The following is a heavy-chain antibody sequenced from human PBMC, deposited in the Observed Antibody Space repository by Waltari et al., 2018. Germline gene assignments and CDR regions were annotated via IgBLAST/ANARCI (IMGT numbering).Heavy chain of an antibody. V-gene: IGHV3-48*04. D-gene: IGHD1-26*01. J-gene: IGHJ3*02. CDR2: ISSSSSTI. CDR1: GFTFSSYW. Sequence: EVQLVESGGGLVQPGGSLRLSCAASGFTFSSYWMSWVRQAPGKGLEWVSYISSSSSTIYDAESVKGRFTSSRDDDKNSLYLQMNSLRAEDTAVYYCARDPDSGSYVAFDIWGQGTMVTVSS. CDR3: ARDPDSGSYVAFDI.